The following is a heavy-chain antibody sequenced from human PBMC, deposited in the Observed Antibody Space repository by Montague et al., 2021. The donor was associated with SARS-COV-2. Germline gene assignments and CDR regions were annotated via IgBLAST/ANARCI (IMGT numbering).Heavy chain of an antibody. J-gene: IGHJ4*02. Sequence: PALVKPTQTLTLTCTFSGFSLSTYGVGVGWLRQPPGKALEWLALMYWDDDERYSPSLRSRLSVTKGTSKNQVVLTMTNMDPVDTATYYCASQRAYDSGSYWDWGQGILVTVSS. CDR1: GFSLSTYGVG. V-gene: IGHV2-5*02. CDR2: MYWDDDE. CDR3: ASQRAYDSGSYWD. D-gene: IGHD3-10*01.